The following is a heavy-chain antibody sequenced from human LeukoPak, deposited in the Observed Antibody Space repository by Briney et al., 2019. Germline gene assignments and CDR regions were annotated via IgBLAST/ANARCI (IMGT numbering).Heavy chain of an antibody. J-gene: IGHJ5*02. CDR3: ARSTRQDNVVVPAAPFDP. CDR1: GFTFSSYA. Sequence: GGSLRLSCAASGFTFSSYAMHWVRQAPGKGLEYVSAISSNGGSTYYANSVKGRFTISRDNSKNTLYLQMGSLRAEDMAVYYCARSTRQDNVVVPAAPFDPWGQGTLVTVSS. V-gene: IGHV3-64*01. D-gene: IGHD2-2*01. CDR2: ISSNGGST.